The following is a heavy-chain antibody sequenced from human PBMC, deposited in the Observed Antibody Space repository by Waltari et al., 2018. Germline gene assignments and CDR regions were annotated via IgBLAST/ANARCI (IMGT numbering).Heavy chain of an antibody. D-gene: IGHD5-18*01. CDR2: INPSGGST. J-gene: IGHJ6*02. Sequence: QVQLVQSGAEVKKPVASVKVSCKASGYTFTSYYMHWVRQAPGQGLEWMGIINPSGGSTSYAQKFQGRVTMTRDTSTSTVYMELSSLRSEDTAVYYCARVDTVSWIQLWSNYYGMDVWGQGTTVTVSS. CDR1: GYTFTSYY. V-gene: IGHV1-46*03. CDR3: ARVDTVSWIQLWSNYYGMDV.